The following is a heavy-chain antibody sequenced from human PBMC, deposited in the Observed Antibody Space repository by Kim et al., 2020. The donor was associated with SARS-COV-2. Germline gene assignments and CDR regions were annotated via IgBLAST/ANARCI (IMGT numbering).Heavy chain of an antibody. V-gene: IGHV3-74*01. Sequence: RTTYADSGKGRFTVSRDNAKNTLYLQMNNLRAEDTAMYYCASRIYTSFDSWGQGTLVTVSS. J-gene: IGHJ4*02. CDR2: RT. CDR3: ASRIYTSFDS.